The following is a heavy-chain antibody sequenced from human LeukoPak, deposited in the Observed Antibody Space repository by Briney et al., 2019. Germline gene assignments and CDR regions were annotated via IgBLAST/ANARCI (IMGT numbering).Heavy chain of an antibody. Sequence: SETLSLTCTVSGGSISSYYWSWIRQPPGKGLEWVGYIYYSGSTNYNPSLKSRVTISVDTSKNQFSLKLSSVTAADTAVYYCARARRYSSSSDAFDIWGQGTMVTVSS. V-gene: IGHV4-59*01. D-gene: IGHD6-6*01. CDR3: ARARRYSSSSDAFDI. CDR2: IYYSGST. J-gene: IGHJ3*02. CDR1: GGSISSYY.